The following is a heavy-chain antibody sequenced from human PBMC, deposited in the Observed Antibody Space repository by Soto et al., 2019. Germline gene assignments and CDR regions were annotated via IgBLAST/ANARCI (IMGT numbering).Heavy chain of an antibody. V-gene: IGHV3-53*01. J-gene: IGHJ4*02. CDR1: GFTVSNNY. CDR3: GTRPGGGGY. D-gene: IGHD3-10*01. CDR2: IYSGGYT. Sequence: EVQLVESGGGLIQPGGSLRLSCAVSGFTVSNNYMSWVRQAPGKGLEGVSVIYSGGYTAYGDSVKGRFTISRDNSKNTLYLKMNRMGAADAAVFSCGTRPGGGGYWGQGTLVTVSS.